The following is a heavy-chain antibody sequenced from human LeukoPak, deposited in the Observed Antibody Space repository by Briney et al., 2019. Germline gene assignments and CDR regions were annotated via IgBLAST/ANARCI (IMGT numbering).Heavy chain of an antibody. J-gene: IGHJ4*02. D-gene: IGHD3-9*01. V-gene: IGHV4-39*07. Sequence: PSETLSLTCTVSSGSVSNSHYYWAWVRQPRGKGLEWPGSIFYSGNTHYNPSLKSPVTISIDTSKNQFSLKVSSVTAADTAIYYCARDLSFDWFPYYFDYWGQGILVTVSS. CDR1: SGSVSNSHYY. CDR2: IFYSGNT. CDR3: ARDLSFDWFPYYFDY.